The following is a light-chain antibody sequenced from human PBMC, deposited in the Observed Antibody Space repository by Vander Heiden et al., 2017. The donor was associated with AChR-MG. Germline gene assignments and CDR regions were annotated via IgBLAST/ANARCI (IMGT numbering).Light chain of an antibody. J-gene: IGLJ2*01. Sequence: SYVLTQPPSVSVAPGKTARITCGGTNIGIKTVHWYQQRPGQAPVLVVYDGSDRPSGIPERFSGSNSGNTATLTISRVEAGDEADYYCQVWDSSSDHVVCGGGTKLTVL. CDR3: QVWDSSSDHVV. CDR2: DGS. CDR1: NIGIKT. V-gene: IGLV3-21*03.